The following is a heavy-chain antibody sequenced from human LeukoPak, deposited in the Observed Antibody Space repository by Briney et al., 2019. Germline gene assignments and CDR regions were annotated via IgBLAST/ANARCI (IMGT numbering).Heavy chain of an antibody. V-gene: IGHV4-59*01. CDR3: ARVFSGYSYGYFDY. Sequence: SETLSLTCTVPGGSISSYYWSWIRQPPGKGLEWIGYIYYSGSTNYNPSLKSRVTISVDTSKNQFSLKLSSVTAADTAVYYCARVFSGYSYGYFDYWGQGTLVTVSS. D-gene: IGHD5-18*01. J-gene: IGHJ4*02. CDR2: IYYSGST. CDR1: GGSISSYY.